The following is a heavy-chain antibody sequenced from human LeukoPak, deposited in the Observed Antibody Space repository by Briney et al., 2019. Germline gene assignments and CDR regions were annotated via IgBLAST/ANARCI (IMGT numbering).Heavy chain of an antibody. J-gene: IGHJ4*02. CDR2: VNRDGSET. CDR3: ARLGARQMLEY. D-gene: IGHD4-17*01. Sequence: GGSLRLSCAASGFALSSHWMTWVRQVPGRGPEWVANVNRDGSETYYLESVKGRFTVSRDNAKNSLYLQMNSLRAEDTAVYYCARLGARQMLEYWGQGTLVTVSS. CDR1: GFALSSHW. V-gene: IGHV3-7*01.